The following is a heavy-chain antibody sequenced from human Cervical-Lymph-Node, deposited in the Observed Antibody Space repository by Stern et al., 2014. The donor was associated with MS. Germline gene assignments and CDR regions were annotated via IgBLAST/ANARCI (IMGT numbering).Heavy chain of an antibody. CDR3: VKGDDFYGMDV. CDR1: GFNFDDYT. J-gene: IGHJ6*02. Sequence: EVQLEESGGAVVQPGGSLRLSCAATGFNFDDYTMHWVRQVPGKGLEWVAFTTWDGPSSDYRKSVKGRFTISRDNSKRSLYLQMNSLTIEDSALYYWVKGDDFYGMDVWGQGATVTVS. V-gene: IGHV3-43*01. CDR2: TTWDGPSS.